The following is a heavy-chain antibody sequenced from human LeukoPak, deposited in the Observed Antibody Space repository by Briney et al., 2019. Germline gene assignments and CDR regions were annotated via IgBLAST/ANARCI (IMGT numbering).Heavy chain of an antibody. CDR2: IIPIFGTA. V-gene: IGHV1-69*06. CDR3: ARAGHSSGWSWFDP. J-gene: IGHJ5*02. Sequence: GSSVKVSCKASGGTFSSYAISWVRQAPGQGLEWMGGIIPIFGTANYAQKFQGRVTITADKSTSTAYMELSSLRSEDTAMYYCARAGHSSGWSWFDPWGQGTLVTVSA. D-gene: IGHD6-19*01. CDR1: GGTFSSYA.